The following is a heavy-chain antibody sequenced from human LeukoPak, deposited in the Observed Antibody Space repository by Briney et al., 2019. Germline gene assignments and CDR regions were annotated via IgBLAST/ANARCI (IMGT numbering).Heavy chain of an antibody. Sequence: PGGSLRLSCAASGFSFSNYGMNWVRQAPGKGLEWVSYISSSSSTIYYADSVKGRFTISRDNAKNSLYLQMNSLRAEDTAVYYCARSKWDTSGWYYFDYWGQGTLVTVSS. CDR1: GFSFSNYG. J-gene: IGHJ4*02. V-gene: IGHV3-48*01. CDR3: ARSKWDTSGWYYFDY. CDR2: ISSSSSTI. D-gene: IGHD6-19*01.